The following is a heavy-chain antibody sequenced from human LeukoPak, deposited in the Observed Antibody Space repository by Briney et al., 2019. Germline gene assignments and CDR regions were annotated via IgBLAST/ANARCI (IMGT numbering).Heavy chain of an antibody. D-gene: IGHD3-10*01. CDR1: GFTFGSYE. Sequence: PGGSLRLSCAASGFTFGSYEMNWVRQAPGKGLEWVSYISSSGSTIYYADSVKGRFTISRDNAKNSLYLQMNSLRAEDTAVYYCARGAYSGWRPTTPYYYYYYYMDVWGKGTTVTVSS. V-gene: IGHV3-48*03. J-gene: IGHJ6*03. CDR3: ARGAYSGWRPTTPYYYYYYYMDV. CDR2: ISSSGSTI.